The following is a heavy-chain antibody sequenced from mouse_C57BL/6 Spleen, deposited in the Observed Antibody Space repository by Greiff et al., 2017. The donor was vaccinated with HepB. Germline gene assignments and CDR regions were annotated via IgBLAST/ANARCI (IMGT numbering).Heavy chain of an antibody. CDR2: INPSSGYT. Sequence: VHLVESGAELARPGASVKMSCKASGYTFTSYTMHWVKQRPGQGLEWIGYINPSSGYTKYNQKFKDKATLTADKSSSTAYMQLSSLTSEDSAVYYCASYYYGSSYGYAMDYWGQGTSVTVSS. CDR1: GYTFTSYT. D-gene: IGHD1-1*01. V-gene: IGHV1-4*01. J-gene: IGHJ4*01. CDR3: ASYYYGSSYGYAMDY.